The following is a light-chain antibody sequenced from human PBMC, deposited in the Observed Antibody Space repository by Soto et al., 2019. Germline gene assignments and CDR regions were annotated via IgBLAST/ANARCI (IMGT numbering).Light chain of an antibody. Sequence: QYALTQPASVSGSPGQSITISCTGTRSDVGDYNLVSWYQQHSGKAPKLIIFDVSDRPSGVSDRFSGSKSGNTASLTISGLQAEDEADYYCTSYSITSALEVFGGGTKLNVL. CDR3: TSYSITSALEV. CDR1: RSDVGDYNL. J-gene: IGLJ3*02. V-gene: IGLV2-14*03. CDR2: DVS.